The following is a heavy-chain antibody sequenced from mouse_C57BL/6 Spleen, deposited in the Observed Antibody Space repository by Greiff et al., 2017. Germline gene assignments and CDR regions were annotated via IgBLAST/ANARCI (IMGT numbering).Heavy chain of an antibody. D-gene: IGHD1-1*01. CDR2: IDPSDSYT. V-gene: IGHV1-59*01. Sequence: QVQLQQPGAELVRPGTSVKLSCKASGYTFTSYWKHWVKQRPGQGLEWIGVIDPSDSYTNYNQKFKGKATLTVDTSSSTAYLQLSRLTSEDSAVYCCARGGVTTVVAGDAMDYWGQGTSVTVSS. J-gene: IGHJ4*01. CDR3: ARGGVTTVVAGDAMDY. CDR1: GYTFTSYW.